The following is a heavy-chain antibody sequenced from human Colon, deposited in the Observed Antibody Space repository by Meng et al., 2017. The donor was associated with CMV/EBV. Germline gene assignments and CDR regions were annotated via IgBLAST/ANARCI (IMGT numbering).Heavy chain of an antibody. Sequence: SLKISCAASGFTFDDYAMHWVRQVPGKGLEWVSSITWNSGRTGYVDSVEGRFTISRDNAKNSLYLQMNGLRDEDNGLYYCAKDISPVGGSTGYHGMDVWGQGTTVTVSS. CDR3: AKDISPVGGSTGYHGMDV. CDR1: GFTFDDYA. V-gene: IGHV3-9*01. CDR2: ITWNSGRT. D-gene: IGHD1-7*01. J-gene: IGHJ6*02.